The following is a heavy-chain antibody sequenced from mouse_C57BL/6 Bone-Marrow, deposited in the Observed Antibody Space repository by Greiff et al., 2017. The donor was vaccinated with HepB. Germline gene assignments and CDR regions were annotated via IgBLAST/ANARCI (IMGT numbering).Heavy chain of an antibody. CDR2: ISYSGST. D-gene: IGHD2-4*01. V-gene: IGHV3-1*01. CDR3: ARDRGLTPFAY. J-gene: IGHJ3*01. Sequence: EVQLVESGPGMVKPSQSLSLTCTVTGYSITSGYDWHWIRHFPGNKLEWMGYISYSGSTNYNPSLKSRISITHDTSKNHFFLKLNSVTTEDTATYYCARDRGLTPFAYWGQGTLVTVSA. CDR1: GYSITSGYD.